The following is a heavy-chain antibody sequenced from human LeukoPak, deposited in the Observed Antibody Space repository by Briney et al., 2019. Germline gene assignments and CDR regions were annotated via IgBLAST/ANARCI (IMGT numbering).Heavy chain of an antibody. CDR1: GGSISSSSYY. CDR2: IYYSGST. Sequence: SETLSLTCTVSGGSISSSSYYWGWIRQPPGQGLEWIGSIYYSGSTYYNPSLKSRVTISVDTSKNQFSLKLSSVTAADTAVYYCAGHVGITIFGTGTLVGFDYWGQGTLVTVSS. D-gene: IGHD3-3*01. V-gene: IGHV4-39*01. CDR3: AGHVGITIFGTGTLVGFDY. J-gene: IGHJ4*02.